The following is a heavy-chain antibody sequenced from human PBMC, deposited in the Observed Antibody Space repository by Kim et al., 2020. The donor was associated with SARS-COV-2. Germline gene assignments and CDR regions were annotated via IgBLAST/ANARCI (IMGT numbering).Heavy chain of an antibody. V-gene: IGHV1-3*01. CDR2: INAGNGNT. J-gene: IGHJ4*02. D-gene: IGHD3-10*01. CDR1: GYTFTSYA. CDR3: ARDHPCYGSGSYYAD. Sequence: ASVKVSCKASGYTFTSYAMHWVRQAPGQRLEWMGWINAGNGNTKYSQKFQGRVTITRDTSASTAYMELSSLRSEDTAVYYCARDHPCYGSGSYYADWGQGTLVTVSS.